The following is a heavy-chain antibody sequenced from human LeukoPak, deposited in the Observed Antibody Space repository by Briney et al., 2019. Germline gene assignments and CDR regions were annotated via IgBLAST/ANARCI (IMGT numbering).Heavy chain of an antibody. J-gene: IGHJ6*03. CDR1: GGSFSGYY. CDR2: INHSGSS. D-gene: IGHD4-11*01. CDR3: ARAYSNYVYYYMDV. Sequence: SKTLSLTCAVYGGSFSGYYWSRIRQPPGKGLEWIGEINHSGSSNYNPSLKSRVTISVDTSKNQFSLKLSSVTAADTAVYYCARAYSNYVYYYMDVWGKGTTVTVSS. V-gene: IGHV4-34*01.